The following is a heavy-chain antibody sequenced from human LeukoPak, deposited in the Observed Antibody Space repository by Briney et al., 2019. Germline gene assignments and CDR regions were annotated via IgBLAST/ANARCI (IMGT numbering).Heavy chain of an antibody. CDR2: ISGSGGST. D-gene: IGHD2-15*01. CDR1: GFTVSSNY. V-gene: IGHV3-23*01. Sequence: GGSLRLSCAASGFTVSSNYMSWVRQAPGKGLEWVSAISGSGGSTYYADSVKGRFTISRDNSKNTLYLQMNSPRAEDTALYYCAKGGYCSGGSCYDDYWGQGTLVTVSS. CDR3: AKGGYCSGGSCYDDY. J-gene: IGHJ4*02.